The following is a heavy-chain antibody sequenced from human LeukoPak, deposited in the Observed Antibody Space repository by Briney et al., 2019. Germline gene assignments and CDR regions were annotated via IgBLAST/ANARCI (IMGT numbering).Heavy chain of an antibody. CDR1: GGTFSSYA. D-gene: IGHD3-3*01. CDR3: ARASIKLGLYYDFWSGYYFDY. V-gene: IGHV1-69*05. Sequence: ASVKVSCKASGGTFSSYAISWVRQAPGQGLEWMGRIIPIFGTANYAQKFQGRVTITTDESTSTAYMELSSLRSEDTAVYYCARASIKLGLYYDFWSGYYFDYWGQGTLVTVSS. CDR2: IIPIFGTA. J-gene: IGHJ4*02.